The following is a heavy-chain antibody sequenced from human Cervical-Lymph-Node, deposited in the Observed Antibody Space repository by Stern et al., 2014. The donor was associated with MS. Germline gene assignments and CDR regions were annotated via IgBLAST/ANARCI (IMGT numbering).Heavy chain of an antibody. Sequence: VQLLESGAEVKKPGASVKVSCKTSGYIFTGYYIHWVRPAPGPGLEWMALINPNTGGTKYAQKFQGRVTMSRDTSISTAYVELSSLTSDDTAVYYCARDQRGITIFGVVTDYYYLGMDVWGQGTTVTVSS. CDR2: INPNTGGT. CDR1: GYIFTGYY. V-gene: IGHV1-2*02. D-gene: IGHD3-3*01. J-gene: IGHJ6*02. CDR3: ARDQRGITIFGVVTDYYYLGMDV.